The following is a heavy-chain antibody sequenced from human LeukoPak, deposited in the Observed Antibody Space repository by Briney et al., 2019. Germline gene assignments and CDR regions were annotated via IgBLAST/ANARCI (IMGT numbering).Heavy chain of an antibody. CDR1: GGFNTHYY. V-gene: IGHV4-59*01. CDR2: IYHSGST. Sequence: SETLSLTCSVSGGFNTHYYWSWMRQPPGRGLEWIGYIYHSGSTNYNPSLKSRVTISVDTSKNHFSLKLSSVTAADTAIYYCARGQWLPVFDFWGQGTLVTVSS. J-gene: IGHJ4*02. D-gene: IGHD3-22*01. CDR3: ARGQWLPVFDF.